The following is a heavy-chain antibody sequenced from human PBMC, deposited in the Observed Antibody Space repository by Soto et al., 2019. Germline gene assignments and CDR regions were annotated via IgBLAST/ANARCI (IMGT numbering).Heavy chain of an antibody. CDR3: ARVGRYYGMDV. CDR1: GGSFSGYY. Sequence: SETLSLTCAAYGGSFSGYYWSWIRQPPGKGLEWIGEINHSGSTNYNPSLKSRVTISVDTSKNQFSLKLSSVTAADTAVYYCARVGRYYGMDVWGQGTTVTVS. V-gene: IGHV4-34*01. CDR2: INHSGST. J-gene: IGHJ6*02.